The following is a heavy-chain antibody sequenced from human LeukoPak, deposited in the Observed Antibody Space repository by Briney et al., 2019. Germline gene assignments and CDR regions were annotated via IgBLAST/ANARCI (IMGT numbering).Heavy chain of an antibody. CDR1: GYTFTSYG. J-gene: IGHJ4*02. V-gene: IGHV1-18*01. Sequence: ASVKVSCKASGYTFTSYGISWVRQAPGQGLEWMGWISAYNGNTNYAQKLQGRVTMTTDTSTSTAYMELRSLRSDDTAVYYCARDREYSSSWYARGQLIDYWGQGTLVTVSS. CDR2: ISAYNGNT. CDR3: ARDREYSSSWYARGQLIDY. D-gene: IGHD6-13*01.